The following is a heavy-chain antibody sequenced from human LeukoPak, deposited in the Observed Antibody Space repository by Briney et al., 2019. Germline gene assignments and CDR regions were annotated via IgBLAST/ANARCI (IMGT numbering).Heavy chain of an antibody. Sequence: TGGSLRLSCAASGFTVSRNYMSWVRQAPGKGLEWVSVLYSDGSTYHADSVKGRFTVSRDNSKNTLYLQMNSLRAEDTAVYYCARDLDATTRLFDIWGQGTMVTVSS. CDR2: LYSDGST. J-gene: IGHJ3*02. D-gene: IGHD3-3*01. CDR3: ARDLDATTRLFDI. V-gene: IGHV3-53*01. CDR1: GFTVSRNY.